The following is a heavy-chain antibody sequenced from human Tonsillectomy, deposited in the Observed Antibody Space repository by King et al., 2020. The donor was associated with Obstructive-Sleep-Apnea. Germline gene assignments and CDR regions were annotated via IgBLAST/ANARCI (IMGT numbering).Heavy chain of an antibody. J-gene: IGHJ4*02. Sequence: QLQESGPGLMKPSENLSLTCTVSGGSISGHYWSWIRQPPGKGLEWIGYIYYSGSTTYNPSLQSRVTMSVDTSKNQFSLKLNSVTAADTAVYYCARDSVFRSSWSSQFDYWGQGTLVTVSS. CDR1: GGSISGHY. CDR2: IYYSGST. V-gene: IGHV4-59*11. CDR3: ARDSVFRSSWSSQFDY. D-gene: IGHD6-13*01.